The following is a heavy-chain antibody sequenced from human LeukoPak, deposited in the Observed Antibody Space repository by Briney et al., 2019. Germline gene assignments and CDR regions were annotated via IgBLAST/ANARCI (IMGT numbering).Heavy chain of an antibody. J-gene: IGHJ5*02. CDR1: GFTFSSYT. V-gene: IGHV3-23*01. CDR3: AKGLT. Sequence: GGSLRLSCAASGFTFSSYTMTWVRQAPGKGLEWDSGISGSGDNTYYADSVKGRFTISRDNSKNTLFLQMNSLRADDTAAYYCAKGLTWGQGTLVTVSS. CDR2: ISGSGDNT.